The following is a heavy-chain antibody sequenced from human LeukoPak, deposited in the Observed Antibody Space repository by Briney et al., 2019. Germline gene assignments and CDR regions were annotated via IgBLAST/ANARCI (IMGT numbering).Heavy chain of an antibody. V-gene: IGHV1-18*01. D-gene: IGHD3-16*02. CDR2: ISAYNGNT. CDR3: ARASFLYDYVWGSYLPFDY. Sequence: ASVKVSCKASGYTFTSYGISWVRQAPGQGLEWMGWISAYNGNTNYAQKLQGRVTMTTDTSTSTAYMELRSLRSDDTAVYYCARASFLYDYVWGSYLPFDYWGQGTLVTVSS. CDR1: GYTFTSYG. J-gene: IGHJ4*02.